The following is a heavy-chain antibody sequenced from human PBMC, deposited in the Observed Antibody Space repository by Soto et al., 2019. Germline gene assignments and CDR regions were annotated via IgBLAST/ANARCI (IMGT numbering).Heavy chain of an antibody. V-gene: IGHV4-59*01. CDR1: GGSISHYY. D-gene: IGHD2-8*01. J-gene: IGHJ5*02. CDR2: AYYSGST. Sequence: LSLTCSVSGGSISHYYWSWIRQSPGKGLEWIGYAYYSGSTDYNPSLKSRVTMSVDTSKNQVSLKLNSVTTADTAVYYCARDRSTYGGGGTGEVKENWFDPWGPGTLVTVSS. CDR3: ARDRSTYGGGGTGEVKENWFDP.